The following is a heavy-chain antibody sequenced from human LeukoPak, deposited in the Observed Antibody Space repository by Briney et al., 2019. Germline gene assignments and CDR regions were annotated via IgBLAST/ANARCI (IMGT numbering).Heavy chain of an antibody. CDR2: ICSSGST. Sequence: GGSLRLSCAASGFTVISNYMSWVRQTPGRGLEWVAFICSSGSTYYAESVEGRFTISRDNSKNTLYLEMTSLRVEDTAVYYCTRAEFSNSFDDWGQGTLVLVSS. CDR1: GFTVISNY. D-gene: IGHD6-6*01. J-gene: IGHJ4*02. V-gene: IGHV3-53*01. CDR3: TRAEFSNSFDD.